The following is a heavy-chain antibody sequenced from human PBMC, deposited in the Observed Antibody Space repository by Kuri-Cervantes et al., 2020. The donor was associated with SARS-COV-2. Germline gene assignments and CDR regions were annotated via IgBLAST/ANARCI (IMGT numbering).Heavy chain of an antibody. V-gene: IGHV3-15*07. J-gene: IGHJ6*02. Sequence: GGSLRLSCAASGFTFSSYAMNWVRQAPGKGLEWVGRIKSKTDGGTTDYAAPVKGRFTISRDDSKNTLYLQMNSLKTEDTAVYYCTTVAGIAAAGTSYYYGMDVWGQGTTVTVSS. CDR1: GFTFSSYA. D-gene: IGHD6-13*01. CDR2: IKSKTDGGTT. CDR3: TTVAGIAAAGTSYYYGMDV.